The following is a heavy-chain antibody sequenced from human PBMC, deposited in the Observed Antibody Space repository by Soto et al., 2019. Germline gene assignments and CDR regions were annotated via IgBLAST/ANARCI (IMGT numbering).Heavy chain of an antibody. CDR3: VRDDGYNTIAH. V-gene: IGHV3-74*01. J-gene: IGHJ5*02. CDR2: INTGGSST. Sequence: EVQLVESGGGSVQPGGSLRLSCAASGFTFKNYWMHWVRQAPGKGLVWVARINTGGSSTTYADSMKGRFTISRDNAKNTLDLQMNSLRVEETATYYRVRDDGYNTIAHWGQGSLVTVSS. CDR1: GFTFKNYW. D-gene: IGHD5-12*01.